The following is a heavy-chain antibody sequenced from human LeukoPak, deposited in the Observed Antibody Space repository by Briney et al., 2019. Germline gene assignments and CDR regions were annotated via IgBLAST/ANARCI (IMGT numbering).Heavy chain of an antibody. J-gene: IGHJ6*03. V-gene: IGHV1-69*13. Sequence: SVKVSCKASGDTFTRYAISWVRQAPGQGLEWMGGIIPALGTADYAQKFQGRVMITADESTSTAYMELSSLRSEDTAVYYCATSVGDIYYYSTEVWGQGTTVTISS. CDR2: IIPALGTA. CDR3: ATSVGDIYYYSTEV. CDR1: GDTFTRYA. D-gene: IGHD3-16*01.